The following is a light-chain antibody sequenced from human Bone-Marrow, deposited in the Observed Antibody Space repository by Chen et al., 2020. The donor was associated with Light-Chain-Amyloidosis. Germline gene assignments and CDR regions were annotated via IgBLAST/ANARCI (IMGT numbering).Light chain of an antibody. CDR3: SSYTITNTLV. CDR1: SSDVGGDNH. J-gene: IGLJ1*01. CDR2: EVT. Sequence: QYALTQSSFESGSPGKSITNSRAGTSSDVGGDNHVSWYQQHPDKAPKLMIYEVTNRPSWVPDRFSGSKSDNTASLTISGIQTEDEADYFCSSYTITNTLVFGSGTRVTVL. V-gene: IGLV2-14*01.